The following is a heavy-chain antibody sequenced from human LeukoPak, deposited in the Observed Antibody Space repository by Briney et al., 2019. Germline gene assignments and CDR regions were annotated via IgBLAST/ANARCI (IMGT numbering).Heavy chain of an antibody. CDR3: ARGPSPGDFDF. V-gene: IGHV3-74*01. J-gene: IGHJ4*02. CDR1: GFTLSSYW. D-gene: IGHD1-26*01. CDR2: INIDGSNT. Sequence: GGSLRLSCVASGFTLSSYWMHWVRQARGKGLVWVSRINIDGSNTIYADSVKGRFTISRDNSKNTLSLQMNSLRGEDTAVYYCARGPSPGDFDFWGRGTLVTVSS.